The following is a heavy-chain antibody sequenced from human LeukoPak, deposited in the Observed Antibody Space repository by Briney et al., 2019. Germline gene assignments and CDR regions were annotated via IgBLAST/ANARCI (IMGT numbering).Heavy chain of an antibody. CDR2: IYYSGST. V-gene: IGHV4-31*03. CDR1: GGSISSGGYY. J-gene: IGHJ5*02. CDR3: ARESEYCSGGSCYGSWFDP. Sequence: SQTLSLTCTVSGGSISSGGYYWSWIRQHPGKGLEWIGYIYYSGSTYYNPSLKSRVTISVDTSKNQFSLKLSSVTAADTAVYYCARESEYCSGGSCYGSWFDPWGQGTLVTVSS. D-gene: IGHD2-15*01.